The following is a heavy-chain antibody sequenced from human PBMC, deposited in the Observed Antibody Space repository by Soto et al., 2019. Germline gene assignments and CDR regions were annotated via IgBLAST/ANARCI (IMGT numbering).Heavy chain of an antibody. CDR3: ASELGVGSVAGILRL. CDR2: IWYDGSHE. J-gene: IGHJ4*02. Sequence: QVQLVESGGGVVQPGRSPRLSCAASRFTFSDSGFRLSNFGMHWVRQAPGKGLEWVAVIWYDGSHEYYVDSVKGRFTISRDNYKNTFDLQMNGLRVEDTAVYYCASELGVGSVAGILRLWGQGTLVTVSS. V-gene: IGHV3-33*01. CDR1: RFTFSDSGFRLSNFG. D-gene: IGHD6-19*01.